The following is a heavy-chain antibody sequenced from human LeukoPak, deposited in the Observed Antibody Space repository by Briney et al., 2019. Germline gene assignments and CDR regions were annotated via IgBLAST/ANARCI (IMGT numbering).Heavy chain of an antibody. D-gene: IGHD3-10*01. CDR1: GFTFNSYW. CDR3: ARGYGDWFDP. V-gene: IGHV3-74*01. Sequence: QPGGSLRLSCAASGFTFNSYWMHWVRQAPGKGLAWVSRINSDGSRTAYADSVKGRFSISRDNAKNTLYLQMNSLRVEDTAVYYCARGYGDWFDPWGQGTLVTVSS. J-gene: IGHJ5*02. CDR2: INSDGSRT.